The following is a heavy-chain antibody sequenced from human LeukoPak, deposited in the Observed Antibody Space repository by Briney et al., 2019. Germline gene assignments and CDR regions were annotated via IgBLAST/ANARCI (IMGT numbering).Heavy chain of an antibody. J-gene: IGHJ4*02. Sequence: PGGSLRLSCAASGFSLSNYWISWVRQAPGKGLEWVANIKLDGSEKYYVNSAKGRFTISRDNAKNSLNLQMNSLRAEDTAVYYCARETRGSYVPGLDSWGQGTLVTVSS. D-gene: IGHD1-26*01. CDR1: GFSLSNYW. CDR3: ARETRGSYVPGLDS. CDR2: IKLDGSEK. V-gene: IGHV3-7*01.